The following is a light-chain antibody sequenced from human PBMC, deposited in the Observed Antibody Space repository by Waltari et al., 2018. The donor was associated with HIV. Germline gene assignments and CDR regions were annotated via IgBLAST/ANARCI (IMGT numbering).Light chain of an antibody. CDR2: LAS. V-gene: IGKV2-28*01. CDR3: MQALVAPIT. J-gene: IGKJ5*01. CDR1: QSLLSDNGNHY. Sequence: EIAMTQSPLSLPVTPGEPASISCRSSQSLLSDNGNHYLAWYVLKPGQSPQLLIYLASNRASGVPDRFSGRGAGTDFTLKISRVEAEDVGLYYCMQALVAPITFGQGTRLEIK.